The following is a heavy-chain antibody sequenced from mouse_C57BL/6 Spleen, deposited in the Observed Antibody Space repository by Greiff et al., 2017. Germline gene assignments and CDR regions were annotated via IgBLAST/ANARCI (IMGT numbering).Heavy chain of an antibody. Sequence: QVQLQQSGAELVKPGASVKMSCKASGYTFTSYWITWVKQRPGQGLEWIGDIYPGSGSTNYNEKFKSKATLTVDTSSSTAYMQLSSLTSADSAVYYCARGGRIWYSDLYAMDDWGQGTSVTVSS. J-gene: IGHJ4*01. D-gene: IGHD2-1*01. CDR1: GYTFTSYW. V-gene: IGHV1-55*01. CDR3: ARGGRIWYSDLYAMDD. CDR2: IYPGSGST.